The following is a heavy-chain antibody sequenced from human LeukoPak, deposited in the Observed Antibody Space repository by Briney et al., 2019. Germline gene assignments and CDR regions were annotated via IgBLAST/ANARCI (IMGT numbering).Heavy chain of an antibody. J-gene: IGHJ4*02. CDR2: LTSDRRST. V-gene: IGHV3-74*01. CDR3: ARGASTYSDY. CDR1: RFTFSDYW. Sequence: GGSLRLSCAASRFTFSDYWMHWVRQAPGKGLVWVSRLTSDRRSTSYADSAKGRFTMSRDNAKNTLFLQMNSLRDEDTAVYYCARGASTYSDYWGQGTPVTVSS.